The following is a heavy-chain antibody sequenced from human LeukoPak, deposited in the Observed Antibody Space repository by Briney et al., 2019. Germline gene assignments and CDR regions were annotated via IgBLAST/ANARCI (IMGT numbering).Heavy chain of an antibody. CDR3: LTSSFDH. J-gene: IGHJ4*02. V-gene: IGHV3-9*01. Sequence: GGSLRLSCAASGFTLGDYDIHWVRQAPGKGPEWVSSISSNSDTIAYAEPVKGRFTVSRDDTINSLYLQMDSLRVEDTALYYCLTSSFDHWGQGTLVTVSS. CDR2: ISSNSDTI. CDR1: GFTLGDYD.